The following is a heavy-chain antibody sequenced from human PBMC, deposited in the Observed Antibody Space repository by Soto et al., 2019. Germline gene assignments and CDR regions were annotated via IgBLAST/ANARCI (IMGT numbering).Heavy chain of an antibody. J-gene: IGHJ4*02. CDR2: ISGDSRYT. CDR3: ARDQGIEVAGTGPVFDY. CDR1: GFIFSEYY. Sequence: GGSLRLSCAASGFIFSEYYMNWIRQAPGKGLEWVSYISGDSRYTNYADSVKGRFTISRDNAKNSLYLQMNDLRAEDTAIYFCARDQGIEVAGTGPVFDYWGQGTLVTVSS. D-gene: IGHD6-19*01. V-gene: IGHV3-11*06.